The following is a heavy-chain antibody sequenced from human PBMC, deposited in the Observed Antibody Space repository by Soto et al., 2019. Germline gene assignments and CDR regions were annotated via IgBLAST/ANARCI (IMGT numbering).Heavy chain of an antibody. CDR1: GGSISSSSYY. D-gene: IGHD6-13*01. CDR3: AKGGSSYPPSFFAY. J-gene: IGHJ4*02. CDR2: IYYSGST. Sequence: SETLSLTCTVSGGSISSSSYYWGWIRQPPGKGLEWIGSIYYSGSTYYNPSLKSRVTISVDTSKNQFSLKLSSVTAADTAVYYCAKGGSSYPPSFFAYWGQGTLVPVSS. V-gene: IGHV4-39*01.